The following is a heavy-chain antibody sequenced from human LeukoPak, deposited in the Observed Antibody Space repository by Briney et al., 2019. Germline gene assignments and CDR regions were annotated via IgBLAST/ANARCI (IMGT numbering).Heavy chain of an antibody. V-gene: IGHV3-21*01. D-gene: IGHD3-3*01. CDR3: AREDFWSGSNRFDP. CDR2: ISTGSSYI. CDR1: GFTLHTYN. Sequence: GGSLRLSCAACGFTLHTYNMTWVRQAPGKGLEWVSSISTGSSYIHYADSVKGRFTISRDNAKNSLYLQMNSLRGDDTALYYCAREDFWSGSNRFDPWGQGTLVTVSS. J-gene: IGHJ5*02.